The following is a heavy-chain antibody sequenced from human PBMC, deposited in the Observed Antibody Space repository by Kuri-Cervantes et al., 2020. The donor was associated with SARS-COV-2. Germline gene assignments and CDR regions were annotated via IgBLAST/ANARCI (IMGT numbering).Heavy chain of an antibody. CDR1: GYTLTSYG. D-gene: IGHD4-11*01. Sequence: SVTVSCKSSGYTLTSYGISWVRQAPGQGLEWMGWISAYNGNTNYAQKLQGRVTMTTDTSTSTAYMELRSLRSEDTAVYYCARDGDYSNYGMYYVDYWGQGTLVTVSS. V-gene: IGHV1-18*01. CDR2: ISAYNGNT. J-gene: IGHJ4*02. CDR3: ARDGDYSNYGMYYVDY.